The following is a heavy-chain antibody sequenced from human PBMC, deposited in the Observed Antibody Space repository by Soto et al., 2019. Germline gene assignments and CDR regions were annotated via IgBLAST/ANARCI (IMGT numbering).Heavy chain of an antibody. V-gene: IGHV3-33*01. CDR3: VSDETQLERRPSYGKDV. D-gene: IGHD1-1*01. Sequence: QMQLEESGGGVVQPGRSLRLSCVASGFTFSLYGMHWVRQAPGKGLEWVAVIWHHGGNKYYADSVKGRFTISRDNARNTLYLQMDSLRGEDTGVYYCVSDETQLERRPSYGKDVWGRGTTVIVSS. J-gene: IGHJ6*02. CDR2: IWHHGGNK. CDR1: GFTFSLYG.